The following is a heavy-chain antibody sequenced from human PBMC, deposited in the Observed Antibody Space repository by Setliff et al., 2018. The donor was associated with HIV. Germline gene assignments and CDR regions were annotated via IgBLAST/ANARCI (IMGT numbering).Heavy chain of an antibody. D-gene: IGHD1-26*01. CDR3: AKQGYSGSLYAFDV. Sequence: ASVKVSCKASGGTFSSYAISWVRQAPGQGLEWIGGIIPIFGTANYAQKFQGRVTITTDESTGTTYMELSSLRSEDTAVYYCAKQGYSGSLYAFDVWGQGTMVTVSS. V-gene: IGHV1-69*05. J-gene: IGHJ3*01. CDR1: GGTFSSYA. CDR2: IIPIFGTA.